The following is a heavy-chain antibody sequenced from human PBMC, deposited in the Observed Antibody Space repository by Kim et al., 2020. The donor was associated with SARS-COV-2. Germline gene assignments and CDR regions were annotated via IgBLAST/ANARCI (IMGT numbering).Heavy chain of an antibody. D-gene: IGHD3-10*01. CDR2: ISYDGSNK. Sequence: GGSLRLSCAASGFTFSSYGMHWVRQAPGKGLEWVAVISYDGSNKYYADSVKGRFTISRDNSKNTLYLQMNSLRAEDTAVYYCAKGPGSGSYSGYFQHWGQGTLVTVSS. J-gene: IGHJ1*01. CDR1: GFTFSSYG. CDR3: AKGPGSGSYSGYFQH. V-gene: IGHV3-30*18.